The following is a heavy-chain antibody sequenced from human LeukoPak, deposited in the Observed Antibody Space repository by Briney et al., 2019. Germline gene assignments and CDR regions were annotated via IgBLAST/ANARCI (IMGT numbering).Heavy chain of an antibody. CDR3: AKDRGCSSLYSSGCDLGMDG. D-gene: IGHD6-19*01. CDR2: ISYDGSNK. Sequence: GGSLRLSCAASGFTFSSYGMHWVRQAPGKGLEWVAVISYDGSNKYYADSVKGRFTISRDNSKNTLYLQMNSLRAEDTAVYYCAKDRGCSSLYSSGCDLGMDGWGQGTTVTVSS. J-gene: IGHJ6*02. V-gene: IGHV3-30*18. CDR1: GFTFSSYG.